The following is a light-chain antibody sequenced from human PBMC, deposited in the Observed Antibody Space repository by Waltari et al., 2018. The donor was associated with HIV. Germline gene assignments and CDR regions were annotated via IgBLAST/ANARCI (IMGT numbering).Light chain of an antibody. CDR1: TXXKHF. V-gene: IGLV3-25*03. CDR3: QSARNSATI. CDR2: KDN. J-gene: IGLJ2*01. Sequence: SXELTQTHSVSXSPXQTAKITXSXGTXXKHFVYWYQQKXXQAPVMIILKDNERPSGIPKRFSASNSGTEATLTISGVVAEDEADYYCQSARNSATIFGGGTKLXVL.